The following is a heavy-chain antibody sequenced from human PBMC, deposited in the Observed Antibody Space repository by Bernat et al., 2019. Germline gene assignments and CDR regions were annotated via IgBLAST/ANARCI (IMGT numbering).Heavy chain of an antibody. Sequence: QVQLQESGPGLVKPSETLSLTCTVSGGSISSYYWSWIRQPPGKGLEWIGYIYYSGSTNYNPSLKSRVTISVDTSKNQFSLKLSSVTAADTAVYYCARAGGGYWGYYYYGMDVWGQGTTVTVSS. J-gene: IGHJ6*02. CDR3: ARAGGGYWGYYYYGMDV. CDR1: GGSISSYY. D-gene: IGHD1-26*01. CDR2: IYYSGST. V-gene: IGHV4-59*01.